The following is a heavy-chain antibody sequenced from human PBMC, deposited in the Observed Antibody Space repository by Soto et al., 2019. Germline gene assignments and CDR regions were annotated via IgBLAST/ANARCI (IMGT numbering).Heavy chain of an antibody. CDR1: GFTFSDYA. CDR2: VSHDGRNT. Sequence: VQLVESGGGVVQPGRSLRLSCAASGFTFSDYAMHWVRQAPGKGLEWVAVVSHDGRNTHYADSVKGRFTISRDSSKNTVSLEMTSLRAEDTAVYDCARGGRQWLVTSDFNYWGQGALVTVSS. J-gene: IGHJ4*02. D-gene: IGHD6-19*01. CDR3: ARGGRQWLVTSDFNY. V-gene: IGHV3-30*03.